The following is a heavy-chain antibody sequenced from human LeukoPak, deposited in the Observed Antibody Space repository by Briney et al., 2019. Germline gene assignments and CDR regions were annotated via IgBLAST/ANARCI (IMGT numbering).Heavy chain of an antibody. D-gene: IGHD5-12*01. J-gene: IGHJ5*02. CDR3: VRALYNSGQFDP. CDR2: ISSSGDT. CDR1: GFTFRKFD. Sequence: PGGSLRLSCAASGFTFRKFDMHWVRQATGKGLEWVSGISSSGDTFYQDSVKGRFTISRENGENSLFLQLNSLRTGGTAVYYCVRALYNSGQFDPWGQGTLVTVSS. V-gene: IGHV3-13*04.